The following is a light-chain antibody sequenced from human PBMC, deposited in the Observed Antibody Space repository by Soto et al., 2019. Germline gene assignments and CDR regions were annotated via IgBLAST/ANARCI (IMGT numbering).Light chain of an antibody. CDR1: DTINIY. V-gene: IGKV3-11*01. Sequence: VVLTQSPATLSLSPGERATLSCRASDTINIYLAWYQQKPGQAPRLLIYDASNRATGIPARFSGSGSGTDFTLTISSLEPEDFAIYYCQQRYNWPPLTFGQGTRLE. CDR2: DAS. J-gene: IGKJ5*01. CDR3: QQRYNWPPLT.